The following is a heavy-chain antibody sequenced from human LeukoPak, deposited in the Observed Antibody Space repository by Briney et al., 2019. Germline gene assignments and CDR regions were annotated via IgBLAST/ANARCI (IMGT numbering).Heavy chain of an antibody. CDR3: ARDIVVVTATYYYYYYGMDV. CDR1: GGSISSYY. V-gene: IGHV4-59*01. J-gene: IGHJ6*02. D-gene: IGHD2-21*02. Sequence: SETRSLTCTVSGGSISSYYWSWIRQPPGKGLEWIGYIYYSGSTNYNPSLKSRVTISVDTSKNQFSLKLSSVTAADTAVYYCARDIVVVTATYYYYYYGMDVWGQGTTVTVSS. CDR2: IYYSGST.